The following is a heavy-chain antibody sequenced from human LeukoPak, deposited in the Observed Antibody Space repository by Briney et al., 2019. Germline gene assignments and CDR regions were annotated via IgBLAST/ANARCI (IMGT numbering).Heavy chain of an antibody. Sequence: GASVKVSCKVSGYTLTELSMHWVRQAPGKGLEWMGGFDPEDGETIYAQKFQGRVTMTEDTSTDTAYMELSSLRSEDTAVYYCATEAYIAAAEVDAFDIWGQGTMVTVSS. CDR3: ATEAYIAAAEVDAFDI. J-gene: IGHJ3*02. V-gene: IGHV1-24*01. D-gene: IGHD6-13*01. CDR1: GYTLTELS. CDR2: FDPEDGET.